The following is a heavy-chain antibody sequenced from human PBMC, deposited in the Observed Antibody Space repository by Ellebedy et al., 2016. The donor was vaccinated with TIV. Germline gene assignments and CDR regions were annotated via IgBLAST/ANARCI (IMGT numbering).Heavy chain of an antibody. CDR3: ARDKRGSYDY. CDR2: SKNKAESYTN. D-gene: IGHD1-26*01. CDR1: GFTFSDHY. V-gene: IGHV3-72*01. Sequence: GGSLRLSCEASGFTFSDHYIDWVRLAPGKGLEWVGRSKNKAESYTNYYAASVKGRFTMSRDDSKESLYLQMNSLKSDDTAIYYCARDKRGSYDYWGQGTQVTVSS. J-gene: IGHJ4*02.